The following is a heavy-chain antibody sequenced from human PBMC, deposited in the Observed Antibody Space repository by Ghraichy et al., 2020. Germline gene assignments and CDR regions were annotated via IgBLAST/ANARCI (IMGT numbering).Heavy chain of an antibody. CDR1: GRCMNTSDEY. D-gene: IGHD3-16*02. CDR3: ARGDYDYVLGSYRQKNFDF. J-gene: IGHJ4*02. CDR2: IYYSWRT. Sequence: SETLSLTCARSGRCMNTSDEYWNWIPYPPGKDTEWVGSIYYSWRTYYSPSLKSRVTISIDTSKNQFSLKLSPVTAADTAVYFCARGDYDYVLGSYRQKNFDFWGQGTLVTVS. V-gene: IGHV4-30-4*01.